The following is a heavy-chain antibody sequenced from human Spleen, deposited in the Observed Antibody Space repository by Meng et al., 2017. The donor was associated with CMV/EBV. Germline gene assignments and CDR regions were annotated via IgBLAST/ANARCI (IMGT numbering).Heavy chain of an antibody. CDR3: ARTRSLYYYYGMDV. V-gene: IGHV3-11*04. CDR2: ISSSGSST. Sequence: GGSLRLSCAASGFTFSDYYTSWIRQAPGKGLEWVSHISSSGSSTYYADSVKGRFTISRDNARDSLYLEMYSLRAEDTAVYYCARTRSLYYYYGMDVWGQGTTVTVSS. CDR1: GFTFSDYY. J-gene: IGHJ6*02.